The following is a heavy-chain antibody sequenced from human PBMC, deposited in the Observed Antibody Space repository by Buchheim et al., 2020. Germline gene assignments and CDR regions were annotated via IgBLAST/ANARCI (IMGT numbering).Heavy chain of an antibody. CDR3: AKAGWDHYYDSSGYDS. J-gene: IGHJ4*02. D-gene: IGHD3-22*01. CDR1: GFTFSSYA. V-gene: IGHV3-23*01. Sequence: EVQLLESGGGLVQPGGSLRLSCAASGFTFSSYAMSWVRQAPGKGLEWVSVISGSSGSTYTADSVKGRFTISRDNSKKTLYLQMNSLRVEDTAIYYCAKAGWDHYYDSSGYDSWGQGTL. CDR2: ISGSSGST.